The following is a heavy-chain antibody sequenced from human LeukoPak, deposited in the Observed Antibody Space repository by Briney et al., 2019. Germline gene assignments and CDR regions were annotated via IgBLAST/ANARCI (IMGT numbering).Heavy chain of an antibody. V-gene: IGHV3-33*01. D-gene: IGHD2-2*01. J-gene: IGHJ4*02. CDR3: ATPEGPLVV. Sequence: PGGSLRLSCAASGFTFSSYGMHWVRQAPGKGLEWVAVIWYDGSNKYYADSVKGRFTISRDNSKNTLYLQMNSLRAEDTAVYYCATPEGPLVVWGQGTLVTVSS. CDR2: IWYDGSNK. CDR1: GFTFSSYG.